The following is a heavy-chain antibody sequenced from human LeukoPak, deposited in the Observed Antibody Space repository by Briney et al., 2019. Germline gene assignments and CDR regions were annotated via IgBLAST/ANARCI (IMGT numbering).Heavy chain of an antibody. D-gene: IGHD2-15*01. Sequence: GASVKVSCKASGYTFTGYYMHWVRQAPGQGLEWMGWINPNSGGTNYAQKFQGRVTMTRDTSISTAYMEQSRLRSDDTAVYYCASSLSSGSGSTPLDYWGQGTLVTVSS. CDR1: GYTFTGYY. V-gene: IGHV1-2*02. CDR3: ASSLSSGSGSTPLDY. J-gene: IGHJ4*02. CDR2: INPNSGGT.